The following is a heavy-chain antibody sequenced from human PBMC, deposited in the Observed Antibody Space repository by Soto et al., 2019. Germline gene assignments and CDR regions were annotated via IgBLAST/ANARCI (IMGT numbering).Heavy chain of an antibody. J-gene: IGHJ4*02. CDR1: GFTFSSFA. CDR2: ISGSGGTT. D-gene: IGHD6-25*01. Sequence: EVQLLESGGGLVQPGRSLRLSCAASGFTFSSFAMSWVRQAPGKGLEWVSAISGSGGTTYYAASEKGWFTISRDTSKNTLFLQMNSLRAEDTAVYYCAKFFVETGGSSGWPWTFHYWGQGTLVTVSS. V-gene: IGHV3-23*01. CDR3: AKFFVETGGSSGWPWTFHY.